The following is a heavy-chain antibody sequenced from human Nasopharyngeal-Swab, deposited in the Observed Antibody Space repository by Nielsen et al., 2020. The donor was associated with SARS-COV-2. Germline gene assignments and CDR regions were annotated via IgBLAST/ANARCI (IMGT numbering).Heavy chain of an antibody. CDR1: GFTFSSYG. CDR3: AKESGASGWKYYYFDY. V-gene: IGHV3-33*06. J-gene: IGHJ4*02. Sequence: GESLKISCAASGFTFSSYGMHWVRQAPGKGLEWVAVIWYDGSNKYYADSVKGRFTISRDNSKNTLYLQMNSLSAEDTAVYYCAKESGASGWKYYYFDYWGQGTLVTVSS. D-gene: IGHD6-19*01. CDR2: IWYDGSNK.